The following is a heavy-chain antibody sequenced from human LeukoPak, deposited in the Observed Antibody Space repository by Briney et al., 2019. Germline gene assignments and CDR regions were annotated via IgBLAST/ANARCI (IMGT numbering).Heavy chain of an antibody. CDR1: GGSISSGSYY. CDR2: IYTSGST. J-gene: IGHJ5*02. Sequence: PSQTLSLPCTVSGGSISSGSYYLSWIRQPAGKGLEWIGRIYTSGSTNYNPSLKSRVTISVDTSKNQFSLKLSSVTAADTAVYYCARARGFRFDWFDPWGQGTLVTVSS. D-gene: IGHD3-10*01. CDR3: ARARGFRFDWFDP. V-gene: IGHV4-61*02.